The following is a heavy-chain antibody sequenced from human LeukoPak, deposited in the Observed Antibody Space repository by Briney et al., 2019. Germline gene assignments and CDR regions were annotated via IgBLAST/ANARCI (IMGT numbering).Heavy chain of an antibody. CDR1: GGSISTTHW. Sequence: SGTLSLTCAVSGGSISTTHWWSWVRQPPGQGLEWIGEISLAGQTNYNPSLNGRVTMSLDKSSNQLSLHLTSVTAADTATYYCSRESGPFCPFGYWGQGTLVIVSS. J-gene: IGHJ4*02. V-gene: IGHV4-4*02. D-gene: IGHD1-26*01. CDR2: ISLAGQT. CDR3: SRESGPFCPFGY.